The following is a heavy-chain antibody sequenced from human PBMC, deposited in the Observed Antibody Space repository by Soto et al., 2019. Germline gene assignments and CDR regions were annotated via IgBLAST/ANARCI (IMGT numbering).Heavy chain of an antibody. D-gene: IGHD2-2*01. Sequence: GSLRLSCSASGFTFSDENMSWVRQVPGKGLEWVSGISGGGSYIFYADSVQGRFSISRDNPKNSLFLEMNSLRVEDTAVYYCARDSDCHSTSCFFPPHVWGQGTTVTVSS. J-gene: IGHJ6*02. CDR2: ISGGGSYI. V-gene: IGHV3-21*06. CDR3: ARDSDCHSTSCFFPPHV. CDR1: GFTFSDEN.